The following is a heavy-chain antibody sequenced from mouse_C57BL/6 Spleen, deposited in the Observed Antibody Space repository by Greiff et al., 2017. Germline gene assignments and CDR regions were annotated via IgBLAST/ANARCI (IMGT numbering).Heavy chain of an antibody. V-gene: IGHV1-50*01. CDR1: GYTFTSYW. Sequence: QVQLQQPGAELVKPGASVKLSCKASGYTFTSYWMQWVKQRPGQGLEWIGEIDPSGSYTNYNQKFKGKATLTADTSSSTAYMQLSSLTSEDSAVYYSASHSFDSSYAMDYWGQGTSVTVSS. CDR2: IDPSGSYT. J-gene: IGHJ4*01. CDR3: ASHSFDSSYAMDY. D-gene: IGHD1-1*01.